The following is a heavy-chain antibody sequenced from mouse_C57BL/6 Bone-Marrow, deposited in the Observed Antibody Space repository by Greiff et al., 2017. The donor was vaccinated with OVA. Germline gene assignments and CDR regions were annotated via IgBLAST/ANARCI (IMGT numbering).Heavy chain of an antibody. Sequence: VQLQQPGAELVKPGASVKLSCKASGYTFTSYWMHWVKQRPGQGLEWIGMIHPNSGSTNYNEKFKSKATLTVDKSSSTAYMQLSSLTSEDSAVYYCAREDYDGYFDVWGTGTTVTVSS. J-gene: IGHJ1*03. V-gene: IGHV1-64*01. CDR1: GYTFTSYW. D-gene: IGHD2-4*01. CDR2: IHPNSGST. CDR3: AREDYDGYFDV.